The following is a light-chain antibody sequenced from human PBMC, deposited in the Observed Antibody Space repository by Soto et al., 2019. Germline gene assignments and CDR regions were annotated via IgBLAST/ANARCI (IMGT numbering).Light chain of an antibody. Sequence: QPASVSGSPGQSITISCTGTSSDIGVYNYVSWYQQHPGKAPKLMICDVSNRPSGVSNRFSGSKSGNTASLTISGLQAEDEADYYCSSYTSSSTLVFGTGTKLTVL. CDR1: SSDIGVYNY. V-gene: IGLV2-14*01. CDR3: SSYTSSSTLV. CDR2: DVS. J-gene: IGLJ1*01.